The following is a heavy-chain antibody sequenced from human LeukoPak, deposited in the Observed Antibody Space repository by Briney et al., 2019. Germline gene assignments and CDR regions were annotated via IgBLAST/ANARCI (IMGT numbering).Heavy chain of an antibody. CDR3: TRGQRAHVEWSNYMDV. J-gene: IGHJ6*03. D-gene: IGHD3-3*01. Sequence: PGGSLRLSCAASGFTFSSYAMHWVHQAPGKGLEWVAVISYDGSNKYYADSVKGRFTISRDNSKNTLYLQMNSLRTEDTAVYYCTRGQRAHVEWSNYMDVWGKGTTVIVSS. V-gene: IGHV3-30*04. CDR1: GFTFSSYA. CDR2: ISYDGSNK.